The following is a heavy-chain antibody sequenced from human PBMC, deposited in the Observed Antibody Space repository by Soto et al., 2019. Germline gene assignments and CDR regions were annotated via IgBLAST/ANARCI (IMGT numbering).Heavy chain of an antibody. Sequence: QVQLVQSGAEVKKPGSSVKVSCKASGGTFSSYAISWVRQAPGQGLEWMGGIIPIFGTANYAQNFEGSVTITADESTSIAYMELSSLRSEDTAGYYCAREYCSGGSCSNRVAYWGQGTLVTVSS. CDR3: AREYCSGGSCSNRVAY. D-gene: IGHD2-15*01. CDR1: GGTFSSYA. J-gene: IGHJ4*02. V-gene: IGHV1-69*01. CDR2: IIPIFGTA.